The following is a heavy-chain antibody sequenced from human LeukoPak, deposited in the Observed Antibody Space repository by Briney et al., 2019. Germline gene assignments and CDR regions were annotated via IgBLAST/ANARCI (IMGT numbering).Heavy chain of an antibody. J-gene: IGHJ4*02. CDR3: AKHNGYTFDY. D-gene: IGHD5-24*01. CDR2: IKQDGSEE. V-gene: IGHV3-7*01. CDR1: GFTFSHYW. Sequence: PGGSLRLSCAASGFTFSHYWMSWVRQAPGKGLEWVANIKQDGSEEYYVDSVKGRFSISRDNAKNSLYLQMSDLRAEDTAVYYCAKHNGYTFDYWGQGTLVTVSS.